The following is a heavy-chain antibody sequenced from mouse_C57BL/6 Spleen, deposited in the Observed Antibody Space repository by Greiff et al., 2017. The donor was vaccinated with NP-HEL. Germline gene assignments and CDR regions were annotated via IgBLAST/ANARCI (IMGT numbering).Heavy chain of an antibody. J-gene: IGHJ1*03. V-gene: IGHV1-64*01. CDR3: ARKGMGDGYYGGYWYFDV. CDR2: IHPNSGST. D-gene: IGHD2-3*01. Sequence: QVQLQQPGAELVKPGASVKLSCKASGYTFTSYWMHWVKQRPGQGLEWLGMIHPNSGSTNYNEKFKSKATLTVDKSSSTAYMQLSSLTSEDSAVYYCARKGMGDGYYGGYWYFDVWGTGTTVTVSS. CDR1: GYTFTSYW.